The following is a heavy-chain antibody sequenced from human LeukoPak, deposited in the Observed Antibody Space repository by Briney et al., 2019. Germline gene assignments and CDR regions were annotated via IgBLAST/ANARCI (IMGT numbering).Heavy chain of an antibody. CDR2: IYYSGRT. J-gene: IGHJ5*02. V-gene: IGHV4-59*01. CDR1: GGSISIYY. CDR3: ARRDYDILTGYYKFDP. Sequence: PSETLSLTCTVSGGSISIYYWSWIRHPPGKGLECIGYIYYSGRTNYNPSLKSRVTISVDTSKNQFSLKLSSVTAADTAVYYCARRDYDILTGYYKFDPWGQGTLVTVSS. D-gene: IGHD3-9*01.